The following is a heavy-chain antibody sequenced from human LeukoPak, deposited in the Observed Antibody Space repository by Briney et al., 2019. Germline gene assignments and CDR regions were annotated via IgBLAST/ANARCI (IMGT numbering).Heavy chain of an antibody. J-gene: IGHJ6*02. D-gene: IGHD5-18*01. V-gene: IGHV3-74*01. Sequence: GGSLRFSCAASGFTLTTYWMHWVRQAPGKGLVWVSHINSDGSITSYADSVKGRLTISRDNAKNTLYLQMNSLRAEDTAVYYCARDAVDTANAVWGQGTTVTVSS. CDR1: GFTLTTYW. CDR2: INSDGSIT. CDR3: ARDAVDTANAV.